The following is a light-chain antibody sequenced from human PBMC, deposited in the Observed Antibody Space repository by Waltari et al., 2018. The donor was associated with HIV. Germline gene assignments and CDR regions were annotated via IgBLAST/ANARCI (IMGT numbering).Light chain of an antibody. V-gene: IGLV1-51*01. CDR1: SSNIGSNF. CDR3: GTRDTSLSAVV. J-gene: IGLJ2*01. CDR2: DNN. Sequence: QSVLTQPPSVSAAPGQKVTISCCGSSSNIGSNFVSWYQQLPGTAPKLLIYDNNKRPPVISYRFAGSKSGTSATLGITGLQTGDEAEYYCGTRDTSLSAVVFGGGTKLTVL.